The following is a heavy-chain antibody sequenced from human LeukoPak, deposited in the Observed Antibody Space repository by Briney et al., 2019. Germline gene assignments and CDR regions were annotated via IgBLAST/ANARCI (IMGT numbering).Heavy chain of an antibody. D-gene: IGHD2-2*01. Sequence: KSSETLSLTCTVSGGSISSNTYYWGWIRQPPGKGLEWIGNIYHSGNTYYNPSLKSRVTIFGDTSKNQFSLKLSSVTAADTAVYYCAEGIVVVPGGRYLDLWGRGTLVTVSS. J-gene: IGHJ2*01. CDR3: AEGIVVVPGGRYLDL. V-gene: IGHV4-39*01. CDR2: IYHSGNT. CDR1: GGSISSNTYY.